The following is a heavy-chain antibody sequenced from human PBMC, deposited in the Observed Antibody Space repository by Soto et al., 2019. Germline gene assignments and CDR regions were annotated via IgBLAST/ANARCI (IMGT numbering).Heavy chain of an antibody. CDR2: ISGGGDTT. J-gene: IGHJ4*02. V-gene: IGHV3-23*01. CDR3: AKGRGGSGSLTPRVDF. D-gene: IGHD3-10*01. CDR1: GFTFNNYA. Sequence: EVQLLESGGGLVQPGGSLRLSCAASGFTFNNYAMTWVRQAPGKGLEWVSAISGGGDTTSYADSVKGRFTVSRDGSKNTLYLPMSSLRAEDTALYYCAKGRGGSGSLTPRVDFWGQGTPFTVSS.